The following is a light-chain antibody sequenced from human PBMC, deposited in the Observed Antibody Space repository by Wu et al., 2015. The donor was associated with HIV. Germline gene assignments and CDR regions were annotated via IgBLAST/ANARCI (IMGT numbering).Light chain of an antibody. V-gene: IGKV3-11*01. CDR1: QSVGTS. CDR2: NAS. CDR3: QQYDNLPLT. J-gene: IGKJ4*01. Sequence: EIVLTQSPATLSLSPGERATLSCRASQSVGTSLAWYQHRPGQSPRLLIYNASKRATGIPPRFSGSGSGTDFTLTISSLQPEDIATYYCQQYDNLPLTFGGGTKVEIK.